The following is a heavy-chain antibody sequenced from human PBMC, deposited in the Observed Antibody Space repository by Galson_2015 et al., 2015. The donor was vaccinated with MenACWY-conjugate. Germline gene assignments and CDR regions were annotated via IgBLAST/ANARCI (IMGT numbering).Heavy chain of an antibody. Sequence: SLSLSCAASGFTFSRYWMHWVRQSPGKGLVWVSRINSDGSAADYADSVKGRFTISRDNAKNTLYLQMNSLRAEDTAVYYCATYCSSPSCYANGAYWGQGTLVTVSS. CDR3: ATYCSSPSCYANGAY. CDR2: INSDGSAA. V-gene: IGHV3-74*01. J-gene: IGHJ4*02. CDR1: GFTFSRYW. D-gene: IGHD2-2*01.